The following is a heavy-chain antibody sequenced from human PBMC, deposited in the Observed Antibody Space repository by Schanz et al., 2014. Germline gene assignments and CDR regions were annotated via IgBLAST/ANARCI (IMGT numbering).Heavy chain of an antibody. CDR2: IIPILGIA. CDR1: GGTFSSYT. D-gene: IGHD3-10*01. Sequence: VQLEQSGAEVKKPGSSVKVSCKASGGTFSSYTINWVRQAPGQGLEWMGRIIPILGIANYAQKFQGRVTITADRSTSTAYMELSSLRSEDTAVYYCARVSMEFERGKSYYYYMDVWGRGTTVTVSS. V-gene: IGHV1-69*02. CDR3: ARVSMEFERGKSYYYYMDV. J-gene: IGHJ6*03.